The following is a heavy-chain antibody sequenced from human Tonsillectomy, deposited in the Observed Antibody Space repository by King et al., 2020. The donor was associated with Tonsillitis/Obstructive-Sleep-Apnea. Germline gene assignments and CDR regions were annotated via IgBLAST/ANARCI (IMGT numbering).Heavy chain of an antibody. V-gene: IGHV3-30*01. Sequence: QVQLVESGGGVVQPGRSLRLSCAASGFTFSSYAMHWVRQAPGKGLEWVAVISYDGSNKYYADSVKGRFTISRDNSKNTLYLQMNSLRAKDTAVYYCARVCGAVAGPPGFDYWGQGTLVTVSS. CDR1: GFTFSSYA. D-gene: IGHD6-19*01. CDR3: ARVCGAVAGPPGFDY. J-gene: IGHJ4*02. CDR2: ISYDGSNK.